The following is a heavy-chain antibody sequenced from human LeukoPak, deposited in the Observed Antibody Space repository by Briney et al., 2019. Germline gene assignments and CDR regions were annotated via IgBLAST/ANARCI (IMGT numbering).Heavy chain of an antibody. CDR3: ARDVVPDY. D-gene: IGHD2-21*01. J-gene: IGHJ4*02. CDR1: GASLSTSSYF. V-gene: IGHV4-39*02. Sequence: KASETLSLTCSVSGASLSTSSYFWGWIRQPPGKGLEWIANIHYLGITHYNPSLKSRVTISMDTSKNHFSLKLSSVTAADTAVHFCARDVVPDYWGQGTVVIVSS. CDR2: IHYLGIT.